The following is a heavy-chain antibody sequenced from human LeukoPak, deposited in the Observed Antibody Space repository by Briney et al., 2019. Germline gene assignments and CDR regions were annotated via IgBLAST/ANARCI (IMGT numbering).Heavy chain of an antibody. CDR2: IYPGDSDT. V-gene: IGHV5-51*01. J-gene: IGHJ3*02. CDR3: ARAPPYHYDSSGYYGLDAFDI. Sequence: GESLKISCKGSGYSFTSYWIGWVRQMPGKGLEWMGIIYPGDSDTRYSPSFQGQVTISADKSISTAYLQWSSLKASDTAMYYCARAPPYHYDSSGYYGLDAFDIWGQGTMVTVSS. CDR1: GYSFTSYW. D-gene: IGHD3-22*01.